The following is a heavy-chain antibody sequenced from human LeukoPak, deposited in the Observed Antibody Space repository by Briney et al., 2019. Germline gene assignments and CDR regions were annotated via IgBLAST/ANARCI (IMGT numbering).Heavy chain of an antibody. J-gene: IGHJ4*02. CDR1: GFTFSSYA. V-gene: IGHV3-23*01. Sequence: GALRLSCAASGFTFSSYAMSWVRQAPGKGLEWVSAISGSGGSTYYADSVKGRFTISRDNSENTLYLQMNSLRAEDTAVYYCAKSIIAVAGLFDYWGQGTLVTVSS. CDR2: ISGSGGST. CDR3: AKSIIAVAGLFDY. D-gene: IGHD6-19*01.